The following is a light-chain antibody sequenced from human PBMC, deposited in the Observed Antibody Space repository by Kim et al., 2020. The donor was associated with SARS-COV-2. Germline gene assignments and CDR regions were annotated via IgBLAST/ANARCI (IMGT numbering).Light chain of an antibody. CDR1: QSVSSSY. V-gene: IGKV3-20*01. CDR2: GAS. J-gene: IGKJ2*01. CDR3: QQYGTPYT. Sequence: SLSPGERATVSCRASQSVSSSYLAWYQQKVGQAPRLLIYGASNRATDIPDRFSGSGSGTDFTLTISRLEPEDFAVYYCQQYGTPYTFGQGTKLEI.